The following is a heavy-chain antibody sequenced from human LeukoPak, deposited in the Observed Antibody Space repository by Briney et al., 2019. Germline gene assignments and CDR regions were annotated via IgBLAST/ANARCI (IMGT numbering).Heavy chain of an antibody. CDR2: IKSDGSST. CDR1: GFTFSSYD. V-gene: IGHV3-74*01. CDR3: ARDSHSSSWYSEFDY. J-gene: IGHJ4*02. Sequence: GGSLRLSCAASGFTFSSYDIHWVRQAPGKGPVWVSRIKSDGSSTRFADSVQGRFTISRDNGKNTLYLQMNSLRAEDTAVYYCARDSHSSSWYSEFDYWGQGTLVTVSS. D-gene: IGHD6-13*01.